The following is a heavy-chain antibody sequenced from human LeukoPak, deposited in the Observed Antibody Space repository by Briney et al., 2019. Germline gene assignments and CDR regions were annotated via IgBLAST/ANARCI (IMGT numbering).Heavy chain of an antibody. D-gene: IGHD6-19*01. V-gene: IGHV5-51*01. Sequence: GESLKISCKGSGYSFPIYWIAWVRQMPGEGLEWMGTIYPADSDTRYSPSFQGQVTISADKSISTAYLQWSSLKASDTAMYYCARRPSPSSGWYFDSWGQGTLVTVSS. CDR2: IYPADSDT. J-gene: IGHJ4*02. CDR3: ARRPSPSSGWYFDS. CDR1: GYSFPIYW.